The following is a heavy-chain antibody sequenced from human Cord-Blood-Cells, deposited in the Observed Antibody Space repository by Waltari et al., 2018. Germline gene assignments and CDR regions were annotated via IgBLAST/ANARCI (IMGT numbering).Heavy chain of an antibody. CDR3: ARRHYTVVTPFDY. V-gene: IGHV4-34*01. Sequence: QVQLQQWGAGLLKPSETLSPTCAVYGVSFSGYYWSWRRQPPGKGLEWIGEINHSGSTNYNPSLKSRVTISVDTSKNQFSLKLSSVTAADTAVYYCARRHYTVVTPFDYWGQGTLVTVSS. D-gene: IGHD2-21*02. J-gene: IGHJ4*02. CDR1: GVSFSGYY. CDR2: INHSGST.